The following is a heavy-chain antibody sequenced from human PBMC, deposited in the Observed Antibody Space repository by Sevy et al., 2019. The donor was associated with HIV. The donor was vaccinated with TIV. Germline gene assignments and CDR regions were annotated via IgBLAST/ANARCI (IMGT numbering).Heavy chain of an antibody. CDR1: GFTFSNAW. Sequence: GGSLRLSCAASGFTFSNAWMSWIRQAPGKGLEWVGRIKGKIYDGTIDYAAPVKDRFSISRDDSKNTLYLQMNSLKTEDTAVYYCTTASWSQEDYYNYWGQRTLVTVSS. J-gene: IGHJ4*02. V-gene: IGHV3-15*01. CDR3: TTASWSQEDYYNY. CDR2: IKGKIYDGTI. D-gene: IGHD6-13*01.